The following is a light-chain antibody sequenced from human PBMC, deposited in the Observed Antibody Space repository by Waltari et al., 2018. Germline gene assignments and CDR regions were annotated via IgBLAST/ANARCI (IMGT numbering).Light chain of an antibody. Sequence: EIVLTQSPATLSLSPGDRATLSCRASQSVRNCLAWYRQKPGQAPRLLIYDASERAPGIPARFSGSGSGTDFTLTISSLEPDDFAVYYCQHRHNWPPTFTFGQGTKLEVK. CDR1: QSVRNC. V-gene: IGKV3-11*01. J-gene: IGKJ2*01. CDR3: QHRHNWPPTFT. CDR2: DAS.